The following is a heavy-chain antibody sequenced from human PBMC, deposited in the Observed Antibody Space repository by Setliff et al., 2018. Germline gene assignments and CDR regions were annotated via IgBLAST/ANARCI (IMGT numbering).Heavy chain of an antibody. CDR2: VYYSGYT. Sequence: PSETLSLTCTVSGGSVSSTSHYWGWIRQAPGKGMEWIGSVYYSGYTYYKPSLQSRVTMSVDTSKNQFSLKMTSLTAADTAVYYCARGRMRGSCSGPSCTYDPFDIWGQGTPVTVSS. CDR3: ARGRMRGSCSGPSCTYDPFDI. J-gene: IGHJ3*02. V-gene: IGHV4-39*07. CDR1: GGSVSSTSHY. D-gene: IGHD2-2*01.